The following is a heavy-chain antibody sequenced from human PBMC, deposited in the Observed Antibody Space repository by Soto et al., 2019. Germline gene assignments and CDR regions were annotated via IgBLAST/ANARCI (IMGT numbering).Heavy chain of an antibody. CDR2: ISGSGGST. J-gene: IGHJ6*02. CDR1: GFTFSSYA. D-gene: IGHD6-13*01. Sequence: EVQLLESGGGLVQPGGSLRLSCAASGFTFSSYAMSWVRQAPGKGLEWVSAISGSGGSTYYADSVKGRFTISRDNSKRTLYLQMNSLRAEDTAVYYCAKDRISNWYYYYGMDVWGQGTTVTVSS. V-gene: IGHV3-23*01. CDR3: AKDRISNWYYYYGMDV.